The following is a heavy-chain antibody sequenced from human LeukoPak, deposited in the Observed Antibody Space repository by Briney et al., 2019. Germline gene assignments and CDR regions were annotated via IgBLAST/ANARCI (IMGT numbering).Heavy chain of an antibody. CDR1: GFTFSSYG. Sequence: GGSLRLSCAASGFTFSSYGMSWVRQAPGKGLEWVSAISGSGGSTYYADSVKGRFTIPRDNSKNTLYLQLNSLRAEGTALYFCAKDLVGVAVADYWGQGTLVTVSS. V-gene: IGHV3-23*01. D-gene: IGHD2-15*01. CDR2: ISGSGGST. CDR3: AKDLVGVAVADY. J-gene: IGHJ4*02.